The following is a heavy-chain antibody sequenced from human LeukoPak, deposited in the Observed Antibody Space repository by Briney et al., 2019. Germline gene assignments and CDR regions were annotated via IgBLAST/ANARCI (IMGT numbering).Heavy chain of an antibody. V-gene: IGHV4-4*07. Sequence: SETLSLTRSVSGVSISSDYWSWIRQLAGKGLEWIGRIYTTGSTNYNPSLKSRVTMSVGMSKNQFSLKLSSVTAADTAVYYCASASGYWGQGTLVTVSS. CDR3: ASASGY. CDR2: IYTTGST. CDR1: GVSISSDY. J-gene: IGHJ4*02. D-gene: IGHD6-19*01.